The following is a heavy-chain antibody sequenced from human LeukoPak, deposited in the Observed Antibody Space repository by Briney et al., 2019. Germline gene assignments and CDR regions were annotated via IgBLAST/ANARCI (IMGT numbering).Heavy chain of an antibody. J-gene: IGHJ4*02. Sequence: RASETLSLTCAVYGGSFSGYYWSWIRQPPGKGLEWIGEINHSGSTNYNPSLKSRVTISVDTSKNQFSLKLSSVTAADTAVYYCARSSSAAFDYWGQGTLVTVSS. CDR1: GGSFSGYY. CDR3: ARSSSAAFDY. CDR2: INHSGST. V-gene: IGHV4-34*01. D-gene: IGHD6-19*01.